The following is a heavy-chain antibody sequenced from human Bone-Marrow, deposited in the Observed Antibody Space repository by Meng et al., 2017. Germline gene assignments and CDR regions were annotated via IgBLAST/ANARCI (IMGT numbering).Heavy chain of an antibody. Sequence: ASVKVSCKGSGYTFTAYWIHWMRQAPGQGLEWMGRIDPNSGGTHYAQKFQGRVTMTRDTSISTAYMELSRLRSDDTAVYYCAREGYYGSGSSLFQDAFDIWGQGTMVTVSS. CDR1: GYTFTAYW. J-gene: IGHJ3*02. CDR3: AREGYYGSGSSLFQDAFDI. D-gene: IGHD3-10*01. V-gene: IGHV1-2*06. CDR2: IDPNSGGT.